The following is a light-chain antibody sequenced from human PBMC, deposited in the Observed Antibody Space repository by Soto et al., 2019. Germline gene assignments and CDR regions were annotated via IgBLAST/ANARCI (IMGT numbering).Light chain of an antibody. CDR1: ETVATN. Sequence: EVVMTQSPATLSVSPGERATLSCWASETVATNLAWYQQKPGQAPRLLISGASTRAAGISDRFRGSGSGTEFTLTISGLRSEDSAISYCQQYFEWPPMTFGQGTKVDI. CDR2: GAS. CDR3: QQYFEWPPMT. V-gene: IGKV3-15*01. J-gene: IGKJ1*01.